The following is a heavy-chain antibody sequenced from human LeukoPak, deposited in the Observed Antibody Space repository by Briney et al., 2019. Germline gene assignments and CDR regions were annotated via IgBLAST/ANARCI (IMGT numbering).Heavy chain of an antibody. CDR3: AKDPEDYYGSGTPTGYFDY. Sequence: PGGSLRLSCAASGFTFSTYWMHWVRQAPGKGLVWVSRINPDGTTTSYADSVKGRFTISRDNAKDTVYLQMNSLRAEDTAVYYCAKDPEDYYGSGTPTGYFDYWGQGTLVTVSS. J-gene: IGHJ4*02. CDR2: INPDGTTT. V-gene: IGHV3-74*01. CDR1: GFTFSTYW. D-gene: IGHD3-10*01.